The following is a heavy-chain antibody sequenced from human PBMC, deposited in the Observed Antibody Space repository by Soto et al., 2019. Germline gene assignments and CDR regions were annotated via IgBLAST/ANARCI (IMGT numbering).Heavy chain of an antibody. CDR3: AIGVNLGGDLDV. V-gene: IGHV1-69*02. Sequence: QAQLVQSGAEVKKPGSSVKVSCKASGGTFNRETFSWVRQAPGQGLQWMGRIIPVLDLADYAQKFEGRVTITADTSTTTVYLDLSGLGSDDTAVYYCAIGVNLGGDLDVWGKGTPVIVSS. D-gene: IGHD3-10*01. CDR2: IIPVLDLA. CDR1: GGTFNRET. J-gene: IGHJ6*04.